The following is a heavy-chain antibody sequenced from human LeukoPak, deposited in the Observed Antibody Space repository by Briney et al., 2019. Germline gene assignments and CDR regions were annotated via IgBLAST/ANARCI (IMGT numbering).Heavy chain of an antibody. CDR1: GFTFSSYS. CDR3: AKDLRYNWNDGLTALFDY. J-gene: IGHJ4*02. V-gene: IGHV3-48*04. CDR2: ISSSSTI. D-gene: IGHD1-20*01. Sequence: PGGSLRLSCAASGFTFSSYSMNWVRQAPGKGLEWVSYISSSSTIYYADSVKGRFTISRDNAKNTLYLQMNSLRAEDTAVYYCAKDLRYNWNDGLTALFDYWGQGTLVTVSS.